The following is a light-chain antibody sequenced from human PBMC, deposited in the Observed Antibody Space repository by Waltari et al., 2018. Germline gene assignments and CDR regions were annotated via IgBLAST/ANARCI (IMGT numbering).Light chain of an antibody. Sequence: EIVMTQSPLSLSVTPGEPASISCRSSQSLLHRNGYNYLEWYLQKPGQSPHLLIYLGSNRASGGPDRFSGSGSGTDFTLKISRVEAEDVGVYYCMQSLQTRTFGQGTKVEIK. CDR3: MQSLQTRT. V-gene: IGKV2-28*01. J-gene: IGKJ1*01. CDR2: LGS. CDR1: QSLLHRNGYNY.